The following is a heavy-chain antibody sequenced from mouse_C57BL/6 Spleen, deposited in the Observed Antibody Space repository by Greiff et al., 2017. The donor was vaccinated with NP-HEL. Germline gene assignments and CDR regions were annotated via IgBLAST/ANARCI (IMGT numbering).Heavy chain of an antibody. J-gene: IGHJ3*01. CDR3: IGSSGYGAWFAY. CDR1: GFTFSNYW. Sequence: EVKLQESGGGLVQPGGSMKLSCVASGFTFSNYWMNWVRQSPEKGLEWVAQIRLKSDNDATHYAESVKGRFTISRDDSKSSVYLHMNNLRAEDTGIYSPIGSSGYGAWFAYWGQGTLVTVSA. V-gene: IGHV6-3*01. D-gene: IGHD3-2*02. CDR2: IRLKSDNDAT.